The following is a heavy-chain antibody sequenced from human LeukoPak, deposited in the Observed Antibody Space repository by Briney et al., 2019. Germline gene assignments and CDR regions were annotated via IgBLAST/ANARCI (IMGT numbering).Heavy chain of an antibody. J-gene: IGHJ5*02. CDR2: ISDSGDST. CDR3: AKRPQTGYSSSWQNWFDP. V-gene: IGHV3-23*01. D-gene: IGHD6-13*01. CDR1: GFTFSSYA. Sequence: GGSLRLSCAASGFTFSSYAMSWVRQAPEKGLECVSTISDSGDSTYYADSVKGRFTISRDNSKNTLYLQMNSLRVEDTAVYYCAKRPQTGYSSSWQNWFDPWGQGTLVIVSS.